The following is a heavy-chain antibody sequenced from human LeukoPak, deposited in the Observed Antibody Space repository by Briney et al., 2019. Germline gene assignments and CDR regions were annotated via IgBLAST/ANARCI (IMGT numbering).Heavy chain of an antibody. CDR2: INHSGST. J-gene: IGHJ4*02. CDR1: GGSFSGYY. D-gene: IGHD6-19*01. V-gene: IGHV4-34*01. Sequence: SETLSLTCAVYGGSFSGYYWSWIRQPPGKGLEWIGEINHSGSTYYNPSLKSRVTLSVDTSKNQFSLKLSSVTAADTAVYYCARVPSDSSGWYGGGYYFDYWGQGTLVTVSS. CDR3: ARVPSDSSGWYGGGYYFDY.